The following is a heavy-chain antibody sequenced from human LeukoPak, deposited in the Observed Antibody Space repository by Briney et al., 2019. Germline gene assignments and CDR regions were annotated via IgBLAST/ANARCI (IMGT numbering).Heavy chain of an antibody. V-gene: IGHV5-10-1*01. Sequence: AGESLRISCKGSGYSFTSYWISWVRQVPGKGLEWMGRIDPSDSYTNYSPSFQGHVTISADKSISTAYLQWSSLKASDTAMYYCARLYCSGGSCYSRYYGMDVWGKGTTVTVSS. CDR1: GYSFTSYW. CDR3: ARLYCSGGSCYSRYYGMDV. J-gene: IGHJ6*04. CDR2: IDPSDSYT. D-gene: IGHD2-15*01.